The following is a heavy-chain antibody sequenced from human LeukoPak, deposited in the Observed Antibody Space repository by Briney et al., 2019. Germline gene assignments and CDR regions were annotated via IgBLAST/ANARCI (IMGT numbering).Heavy chain of an antibody. J-gene: IGHJ4*02. CDR2: IYYSGST. Sequence: TPSETLSLTCAVSGGSISSSSYYWGWIRQPPGKGLEWIGSIYYSGSTNYNPSLKSRVTISVDTSKNQFSLKLSSVTAADTAVYYCARGTTYYDILTGYYTGYFDYWGQGTLVTVSS. D-gene: IGHD3-9*01. V-gene: IGHV4-39*07. CDR3: ARGTTYYDILTGYYTGYFDY. CDR1: GGSISSSSYY.